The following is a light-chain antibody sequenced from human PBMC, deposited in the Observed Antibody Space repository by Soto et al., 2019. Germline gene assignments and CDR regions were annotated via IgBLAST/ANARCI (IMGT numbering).Light chain of an antibody. Sequence: EIVITQSPATLSVSTGERGTLSSRASQSVSSDLAWYHQKPGQAPRLLIYGASTRATGIPARFSGSGSGTEFTLTINSLQSEDFAVYYCQQYNNWPRTFGQGTKVDIK. CDR1: QSVSSD. CDR3: QQYNNWPRT. J-gene: IGKJ1*01. CDR2: GAS. V-gene: IGKV3-15*01.